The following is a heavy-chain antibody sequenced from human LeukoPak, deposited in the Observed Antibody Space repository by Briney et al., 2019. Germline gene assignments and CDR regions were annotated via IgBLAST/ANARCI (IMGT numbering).Heavy chain of an antibody. Sequence: GGSLRLSCAASGFTFSSYAMSWVRQAPGKGLEWVSGISGSGGSTYYADSVKGRFTISRDNSKNTLYLQMNNLGAEDTAVYYCAKDKEDSSGYSYYYYYGLDVWGQGTTVTVSS. V-gene: IGHV3-23*01. CDR1: GFTFSSYA. J-gene: IGHJ6*02. D-gene: IGHD3-22*01. CDR3: AKDKEDSSGYSYYYYYGLDV. CDR2: ISGSGGST.